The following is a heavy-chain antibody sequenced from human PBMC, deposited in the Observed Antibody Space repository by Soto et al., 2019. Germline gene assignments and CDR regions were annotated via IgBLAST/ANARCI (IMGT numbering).Heavy chain of an antibody. Sequence: GGSLRLSCAASGFTFSSYAMHWVRQAPGKGLEYVSAISSNGGSTYYANSVKGRFTISRDNSKNTLYLQMGSLRAEDMAVYYCARNGDIGYGDYAYYHYYMDVWGKGTTVTVSS. D-gene: IGHD4-17*01. CDR3: ARNGDIGYGDYAYYHYYMDV. V-gene: IGHV3-64*01. CDR2: ISSNGGST. J-gene: IGHJ6*03. CDR1: GFTFSSYA.